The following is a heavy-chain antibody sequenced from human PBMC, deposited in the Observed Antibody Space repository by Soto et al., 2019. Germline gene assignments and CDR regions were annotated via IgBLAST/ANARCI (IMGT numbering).Heavy chain of an antibody. CDR1: GGTFNTYA. Sequence: QEQLVQSGAEMKKPGSSVNVSCQSSGGTFNTYAMNWVRQAPGQGPEWMGDISPMFGAANYAPKFQGRVTITADESTGTSYMQLSSLTSEDTALYFCAREVQVHTPAFVYWGQGTLVTVSS. CDR2: ISPMFGAA. D-gene: IGHD3-10*01. V-gene: IGHV1-69*19. CDR3: AREVQVHTPAFVY. J-gene: IGHJ4*02.